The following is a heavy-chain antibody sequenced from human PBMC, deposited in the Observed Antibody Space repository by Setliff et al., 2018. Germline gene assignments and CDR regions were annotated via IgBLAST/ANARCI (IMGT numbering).Heavy chain of an antibody. J-gene: IGHJ1*01. CDR2: ISAYTGNT. Sequence: ASVKVSCKASGYTFTSSGITWVRRAPGQGLEWMGWISAYTGNTNYAQKLQGRVTMTTDTSTSTAYMELRSLTSDDTAVYYCSRLVRYCTTTTCQRASGAEFWGQGTLVTVSS. CDR1: GYTFTSSG. V-gene: IGHV1-18*01. CDR3: SRLVRYCTTTTCQRASGAEF. D-gene: IGHD2-8*01.